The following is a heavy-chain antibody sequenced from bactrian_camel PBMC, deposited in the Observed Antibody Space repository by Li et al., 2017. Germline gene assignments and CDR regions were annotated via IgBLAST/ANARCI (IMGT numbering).Heavy chain of an antibody. Sequence: DVQLVESGGGLVQPGGSLRLSCAASGFTFSSYDMSWVRQAPGKGLEWVSFINGGGGNTNYADSVKGRFTISMDNAKNTLYLQMNYLRTEDTAMYYCSNGLDRDRWRTPGPGTQVTVSS. J-gene: IGHJ3*01. V-gene: IGHV3S40*01. CDR1: GFTFSSYD. CDR2: INGGGGNT. D-gene: IGHD1*01.